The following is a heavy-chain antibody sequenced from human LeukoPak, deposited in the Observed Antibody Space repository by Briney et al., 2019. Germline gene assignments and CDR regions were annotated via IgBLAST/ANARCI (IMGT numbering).Heavy chain of an antibody. J-gene: IGHJ1*01. D-gene: IGHD2-15*01. Sequence: PGGSLRLSCAASGFTVSSNYMSWVRQAPGKGLEWVSVIYSGGSTYYADSVKGRFTISRDNSKNTLYLQMNSLRAEDTAVYYCARVYCSGGSCYSKYFQHWGQGTLVTVSS. V-gene: IGHV3-53*01. CDR3: ARVYCSGGSCYSKYFQH. CDR1: GFTVSSNY. CDR2: IYSGGST.